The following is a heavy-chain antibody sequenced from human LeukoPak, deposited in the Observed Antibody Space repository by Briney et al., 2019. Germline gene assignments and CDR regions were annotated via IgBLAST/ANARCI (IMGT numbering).Heavy chain of an antibody. Sequence: PAETLSLTCTVSGGSISSSSYYWGWIRQPPGKGLEWIGSFYYSGSTYYNPSLKSRVTIAVDTSKNQFSLRLSSVTAADTAVYYCARHRWDGTFNFDYWGQGTLVPVSS. CDR3: ARHRWDGTFNFDY. CDR2: FYYSGST. J-gene: IGHJ4*02. CDR1: GGSISSSSYY. D-gene: IGHD1-1*01. V-gene: IGHV4-39*01.